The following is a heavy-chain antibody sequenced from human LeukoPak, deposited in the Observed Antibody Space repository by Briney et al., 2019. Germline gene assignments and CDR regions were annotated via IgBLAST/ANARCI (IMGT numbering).Heavy chain of an antibody. CDR1: NGSMTSDSYD. V-gene: IGHV4-39*02. Sequence: SETLSLTCSVSNGSMTSDSYDWAWVRQPPGEGLEWIGSIFYTGKTYYSASLKSQVTVSLDTSKKNFSLRLTSVTAADTAVYYCARLWIVATWFDAWGQGALVTVSS. J-gene: IGHJ5*02. CDR3: ARLWIVATWFDA. CDR2: IFYTGKT. D-gene: IGHD2-2*03.